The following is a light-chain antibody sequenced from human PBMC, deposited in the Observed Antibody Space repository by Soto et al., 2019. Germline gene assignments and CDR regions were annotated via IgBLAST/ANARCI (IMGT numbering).Light chain of an antibody. CDR2: DVS. J-gene: IGLJ1*01. CDR1: SSDVGGYNY. Sequence: QSVLTQPRSVSGSPGQSVTISCTGTSSDVGGYNYVSWYQQHPGKAPKLMIYDVSKRPSGVPDRFSGSKSGXTXSLTISGLQAEDEADYYCCSYAGSLYVFGTGTKVTVL. CDR3: CSYAGSLYV. V-gene: IGLV2-11*01.